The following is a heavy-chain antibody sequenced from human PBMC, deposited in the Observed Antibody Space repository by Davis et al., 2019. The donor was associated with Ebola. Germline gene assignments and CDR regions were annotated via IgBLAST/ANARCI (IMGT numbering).Heavy chain of an antibody. J-gene: IGHJ4*02. D-gene: IGHD6-13*01. V-gene: IGHV3-49*04. CDR1: GFNFGEYA. CDR2: IRNKAYGGTT. CDR3: TSVNAAAGTDY. Sequence: GGSLRLSCTASGFNFGEYALTWVRQTPRKGLEWVGFIRNKAYGGTTEYAASVKGRFTISRDDSKSIAYLQMNSLKTEDTAVYYCTSVNAAAGTDYWGQGTLVTVSS.